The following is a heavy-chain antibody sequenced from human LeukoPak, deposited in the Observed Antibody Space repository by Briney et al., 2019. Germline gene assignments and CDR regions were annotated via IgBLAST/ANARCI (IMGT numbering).Heavy chain of an antibody. CDR1: GFTFSSYA. D-gene: IGHD3-10*01. CDR3: ARDSGDDAFDM. CDR2: ISSNGGST. Sequence: GGSLRLSCAASGFTFSSYAMHWVRQAPGKGLAYVSAISSNGGSTYYANSVKGRFTISRDNSKNTLYLQMGSLRAEEMAVYYCARDSGDDAFDMSNQGTIVTVSS. V-gene: IGHV3-64*01. J-gene: IGHJ3*02.